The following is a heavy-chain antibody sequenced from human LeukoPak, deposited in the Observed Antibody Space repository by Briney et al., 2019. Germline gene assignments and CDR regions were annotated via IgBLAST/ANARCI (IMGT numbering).Heavy chain of an antibody. CDR1: GGSFSGYY. CDR2: INHSGST. D-gene: IGHD3-3*01. CDR3: ARGGDFWSGYYTRGMGDFDY. Sequence: KPSETLSLTCAVYGGSFSGYYWSWLRQPPGKGLEWIGEINHSGSTNYNPSLKSRVTMSVDTSKNQFSLKLSSVTAADTAVYYCARGGDFWSGYYTRGMGDFDYWGQGTLVTVSS. V-gene: IGHV4-34*01. J-gene: IGHJ4*02.